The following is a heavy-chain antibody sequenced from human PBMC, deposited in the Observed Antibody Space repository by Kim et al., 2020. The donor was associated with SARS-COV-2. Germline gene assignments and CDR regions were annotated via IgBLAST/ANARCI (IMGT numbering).Heavy chain of an antibody. CDR1: GYTFTSYT. V-gene: IGHV1-3*01. Sequence: ASVKVSCKASGYTFTSYTMHWVRQAPGQRLECMGWINAGNGNTKYSQKFQGRVTITRDTSASTAYMELSSLRSEDTAVYYCVRGYGGNYNWFDPWGQGTLVTVSS. CDR2: INAGNGNT. CDR3: VRGYGGNYNWFDP. D-gene: IGHD4-17*01. J-gene: IGHJ5*02.